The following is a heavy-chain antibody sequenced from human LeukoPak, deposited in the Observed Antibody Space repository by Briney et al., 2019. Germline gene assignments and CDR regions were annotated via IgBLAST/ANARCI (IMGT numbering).Heavy chain of an antibody. J-gene: IGHJ3*01. CDR2: ISAYNGNT. CDR3: ATRDYYDSSGYYSHDAFDV. CDR1: GYTFTSYG. D-gene: IGHD3-22*01. Sequence: ASVKVSCKASGYTFTSYGISWVRQAPGQGLEWMGWISAYNGNTNYAQNLQGRVTMTTDTSTSTAYMELSSLRSEDTAVYYCATRDYYDSSGYYSHDAFDVWGQGTMVTVSS. V-gene: IGHV1-18*01.